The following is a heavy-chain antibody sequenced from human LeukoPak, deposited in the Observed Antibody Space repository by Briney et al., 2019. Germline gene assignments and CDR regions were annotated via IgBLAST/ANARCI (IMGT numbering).Heavy chain of an antibody. CDR2: IYHGGST. D-gene: IGHD3-22*01. Sequence: KPSGTLSLTCAVSGGSISSTNWWNWVRQPPEKGLEWIGEIYHGGSTNYNPSLKSRVTMSVDTSNNQFSLNLTSVTAADTAVYFCARQRGYHYDSTTNRFSDLWGQGTRVTVSS. V-gene: IGHV4-4*02. CDR3: ARQRGYHYDSTTNRFSDL. J-gene: IGHJ5*02. CDR1: GGSISSTNW.